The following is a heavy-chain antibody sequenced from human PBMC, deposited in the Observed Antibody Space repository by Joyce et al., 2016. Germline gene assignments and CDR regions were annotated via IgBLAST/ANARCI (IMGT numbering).Heavy chain of an antibody. CDR1: GGSISRVGYH. CDR3: ARTPGYTSKGWFDP. J-gene: IGHJ5*02. CDR2: IYFSGST. D-gene: IGHD6-13*01. V-gene: IGHV4-39*01. Sequence: QLQLQESGPRLVKHSETLLLTCTVSGGSISRVGYHWGWIRQPPEKAPEWIGTIYFSGSTDYNPSLKSRVLISVDTSKNQFSLKLTSVTAADTAAYYCARTPGYTSKGWFDPWGQGTLVTVSS.